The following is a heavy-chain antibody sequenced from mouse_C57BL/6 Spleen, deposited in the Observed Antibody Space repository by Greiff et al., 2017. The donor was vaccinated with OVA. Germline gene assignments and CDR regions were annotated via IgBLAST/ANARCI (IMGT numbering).Heavy chain of an antibody. D-gene: IGHD1-1*01. CDR2: IYPGGGST. J-gene: IGHJ2*01. V-gene: IGHV1-55*01. Sequence: QVQLQQPGAELVKPGASVKMSCKASGYTFTSYWMTWVKQRPGQGLEWIGNIYPGGGSTNYNEKFKNKATLTVDTSSSTAYMQLSSLTSEDSAVYDGERGDYYGSSEGYWGQGTLLTVSS. CDR3: ERGDYYGSSEGY. CDR1: GYTFTSYW.